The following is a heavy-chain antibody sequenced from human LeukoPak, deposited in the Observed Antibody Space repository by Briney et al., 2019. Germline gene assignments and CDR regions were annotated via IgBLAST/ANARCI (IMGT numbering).Heavy chain of an antibody. V-gene: IGHV5-51*01. CDR3: AGRRAALMVVSDAFDI. CDR1: RNSFTNHW. Sequence: GESLKISCKGSRNSFTNHWIGWVRQMPGKGLEWMGIIYPGDSDTRYSPSFQGQVTISADKSIDTAYLKWSSLKASDTAMYYCAGRRAALMVVSDAFDIWGQGTVVTVSS. J-gene: IGHJ3*02. CDR2: IYPGDSDT. D-gene: IGHD3-22*01.